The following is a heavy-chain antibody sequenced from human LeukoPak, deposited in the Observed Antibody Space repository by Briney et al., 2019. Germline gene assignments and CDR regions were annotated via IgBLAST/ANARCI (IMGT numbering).Heavy chain of an antibody. CDR1: GFTFSIYG. D-gene: IGHD3-22*01. J-gene: IGHJ4*02. CDR3: ARVPDSGGYYPSDY. CDR2: ISLSSDTI. V-gene: IGHV3-48*02. Sequence: PGGSLRLSCAASGFTFSIYGMNWVRQAPGKGLEWVSFISLSSDTIYYADSVKGRFAVSRDNAKNSLFLQMSSLRDEDTAVYYCARVPDSGGYYPSDYWGQGTLVTVSS.